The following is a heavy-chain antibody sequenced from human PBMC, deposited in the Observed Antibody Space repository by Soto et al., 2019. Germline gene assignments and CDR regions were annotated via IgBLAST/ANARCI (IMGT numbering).Heavy chain of an antibody. J-gene: IGHJ1*01. V-gene: IGHV4-31*03. Sequence: QVQLQESGPGLVKPSQTLSLTCTVSGGSISSGGYYWSWIRQHPGKGLEWIGYIYYRVSTYYNPSLKSRVTLSVDTSQNQFSLKLSSVAAADTAVYYCASMKTGYFQHWGQGTLVTVSS. CDR1: GGSISSGGYY. CDR3: ASMKTGYFQH. CDR2: IYYRVST.